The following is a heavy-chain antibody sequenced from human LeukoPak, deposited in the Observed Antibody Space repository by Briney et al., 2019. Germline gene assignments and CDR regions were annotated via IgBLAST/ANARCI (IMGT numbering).Heavy chain of an antibody. CDR2: VNDSGST. J-gene: IGHJ3*02. CDR1: GGSFSGYY. V-gene: IGHV4-34*01. Sequence: SETLSLTCGVYGGSFSGYYWGWIRQPPGKGLEWIGEVNDSGSTKYNPSLKSRVTISQDTSKNQFSLELTSVTAADTAVYYCAGHWVASFNRGAFDILGQGTMVTVSS. D-gene: IGHD5-12*01. CDR3: AGHWVASFNRGAFDI.